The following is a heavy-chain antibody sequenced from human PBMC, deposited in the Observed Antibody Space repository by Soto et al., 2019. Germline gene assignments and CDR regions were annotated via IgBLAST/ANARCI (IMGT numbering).Heavy chain of an antibody. V-gene: IGHV3-23*01. J-gene: IGHJ6*02. Sequence: TGGSLRLSCAASGFTFSSYAMSWVRQAPGKGLEWVSAISGSGGSTYYADSVKGRFTISRDNSKDTLYLQMNSLRAEDTAVYYCAKDQPVAAAGSFYYGMDVWGQGTTVTVSS. CDR2: ISGSGGST. CDR1: GFTFSSYA. D-gene: IGHD6-13*01. CDR3: AKDQPVAAAGSFYYGMDV.